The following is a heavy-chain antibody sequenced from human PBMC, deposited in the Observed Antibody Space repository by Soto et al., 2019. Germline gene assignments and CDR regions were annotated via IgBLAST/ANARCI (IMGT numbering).Heavy chain of an antibody. CDR1: GGSISSGGYS. CDR2: IYHSGST. Sequence: QLQLQESGSGLVKPSQTLSLTCAVSGGSISSGGYSWSWIRQPPGKGLEWIGYIYHSGSTYYNPSLKSRVTISVDRSKTQFSLKLSSVTAADTAVYSCGSAVGLGAVAAEYLCQGTLVTVCS. D-gene: IGHD6-19*01. V-gene: IGHV4-30-2*01. CDR3: GSAVGLGAVAAEY. J-gene: IGHJ4*02.